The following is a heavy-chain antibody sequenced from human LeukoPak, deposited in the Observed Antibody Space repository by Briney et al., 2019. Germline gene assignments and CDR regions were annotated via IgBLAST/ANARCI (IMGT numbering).Heavy chain of an antibody. CDR1: GGSFSGYY. CDR3: ARGPNWYPYYYYMDV. CDR2: INHSGST. J-gene: IGHJ6*03. D-gene: IGHD1-1*01. Sequence: ASETLSLTCAVYGGSFSGYYWSWIRQPPGKGLEWIGEINHSGSTNYNPSLKSRVTISVDTSKNQFSLKLSSVTAADTAVYYCARGPNWYPYYYYMDVWGKGTTVTVSS. V-gene: IGHV4-34*01.